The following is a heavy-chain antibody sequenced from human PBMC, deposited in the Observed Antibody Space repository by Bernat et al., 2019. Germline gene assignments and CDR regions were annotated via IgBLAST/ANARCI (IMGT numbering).Heavy chain of an antibody. V-gene: IGHV4-59*08. J-gene: IGHJ4*02. CDR3: ARGDYGDPEDY. D-gene: IGHD4-17*01. CDR2: IYYGVNT. Sequence: QVQLQESGPGLVKPSETLSLTCTVSGGSINTHYWSWFRQPPGKGLEWFGYIYYGVNTNYNPSLKSRVAIAADTSKNQCSLEVASVTAADTAVYYCARGDYGDPEDYWGTGILVTVSS. CDR1: GGSINTHY.